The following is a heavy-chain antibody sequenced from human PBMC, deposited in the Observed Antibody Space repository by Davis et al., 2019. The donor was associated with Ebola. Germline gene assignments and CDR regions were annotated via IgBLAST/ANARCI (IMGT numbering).Heavy chain of an antibody. V-gene: IGHV4-59*01. CDR2: IYYSGST. Sequence: MPSETLSLTCTVSTGSISGYYWSWIRQPPGKGLEWIGYIYYSGSTNYNPSLKSRVTISVDRFKNQFSLKLTSVTAADTAVYYCARVGGDGSSHLEGLDSWGQGTLVTVSS. CDR3: ARVGGDGSSHLEGLDS. J-gene: IGHJ4*02. D-gene: IGHD3-16*01. CDR1: TGSISGYY.